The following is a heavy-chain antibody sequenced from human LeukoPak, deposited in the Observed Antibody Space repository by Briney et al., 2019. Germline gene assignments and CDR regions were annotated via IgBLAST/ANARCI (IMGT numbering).Heavy chain of an antibody. V-gene: IGHV3-9*01. CDR1: GFTFDDYA. D-gene: IGHD3-22*01. J-gene: IGHJ6*02. CDR2: ISWNSGSI. Sequence: GGSLRLSCAASGFTFDDYAMHCVRQAPGKGLEWVSGISWNSGSIGYADSVKGRFTISRDNAKNSLYLQMNSLRAEDTALYYCAKDIEDSKSFYYYGMDVWGQGTTVTVSS. CDR3: AKDIEDSKSFYYYGMDV.